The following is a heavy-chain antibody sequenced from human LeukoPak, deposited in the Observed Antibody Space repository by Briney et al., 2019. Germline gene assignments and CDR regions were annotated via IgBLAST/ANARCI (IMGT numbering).Heavy chain of an antibody. J-gene: IGHJ4*02. V-gene: IGHV4-39*07. Sequence: PSETLSLTCTVSGGFISSSSYYWGWIRQPPGKGLEWIGSIYHTGSTYSNPSLKSRVTISVDTSKNQFSLRLSSVTAADTAVYYCARDSGSHEFDYWGQGTLVTVSS. D-gene: IGHD1-26*01. CDR3: ARDSGSHEFDY. CDR2: IYHTGST. CDR1: GGFISSSSYY.